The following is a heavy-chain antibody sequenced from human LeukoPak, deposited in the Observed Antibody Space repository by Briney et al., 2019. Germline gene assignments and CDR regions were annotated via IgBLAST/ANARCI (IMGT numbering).Heavy chain of an antibody. CDR3: ARSARRDGYILDHYYMDV. CDR1: GFTFSSYE. V-gene: IGHV3-48*03. Sequence: GGSLRLSCAASGFTFSSYEMNWVRQAPGKGLEWVSHISSSGNTIYYADSVKGRFTISRDNAKNSLYLQMNSLRAEDTAVYYCARSARRDGYILDHYYMDVWGKGTTVTISS. CDR2: ISSSGNTI. D-gene: IGHD5-24*01. J-gene: IGHJ6*03.